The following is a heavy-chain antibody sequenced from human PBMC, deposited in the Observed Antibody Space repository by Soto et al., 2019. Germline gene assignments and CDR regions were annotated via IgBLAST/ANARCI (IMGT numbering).Heavy chain of an antibody. D-gene: IGHD3-22*01. CDR2: ISAYNGDT. CDR1: GYTFTNYG. J-gene: IGHJ3*02. V-gene: IGHV1-18*04. Sequence: QVQLVQSGAEVKKPGASVKVSCKASGYTFTNYGISWVRQAPGQGLEWMGWISAYNGDTNYAQKLQGRVTMTTDTSTSTAYMELRSLRSDDTAMYYCARDLSYYLDSSDRPGAFDIWGRGTMVTVSS. CDR3: ARDLSYYLDSSDRPGAFDI.